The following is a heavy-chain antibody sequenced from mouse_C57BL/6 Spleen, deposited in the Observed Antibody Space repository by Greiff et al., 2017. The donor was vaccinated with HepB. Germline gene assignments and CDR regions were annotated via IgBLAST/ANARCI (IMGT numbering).Heavy chain of an antibody. V-gene: IGHV1-80*01. CDR1: GYAFSSYW. CDR3: ARLVTTGVAEYYYAMDY. J-gene: IGHJ4*01. Sequence: VQLQQSGAELVKPGASVKISCKASGYAFSSYWMNWVKQRPGKGLEWIGQIYPGDGDTNYNGKFKGKATLTADKSSSTAYMQRSSLNSEDSAVYFCARLVTTGVAEYYYAMDYWGQGTSVNVSS. CDR2: IYPGDGDT. D-gene: IGHD1-1*01.